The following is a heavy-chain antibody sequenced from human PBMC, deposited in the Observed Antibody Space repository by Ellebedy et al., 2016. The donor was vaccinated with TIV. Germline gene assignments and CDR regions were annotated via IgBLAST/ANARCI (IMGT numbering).Heavy chain of an antibody. V-gene: IGHV3-23*01. CDR3: AKDRGGSGAPFDY. D-gene: IGHD2-15*01. CDR1: GFTFSSYA. Sequence: GGSLRLXCAASGFTFSSYAMSWVRQAPGKGLEWVSAISGSGGSTYYADSVKGRFTISRDNSKNTLYLQMNSLRAEDTAVYYCAKDRGGSGAPFDYWGQGTLVTVSS. CDR2: ISGSGGST. J-gene: IGHJ4*02.